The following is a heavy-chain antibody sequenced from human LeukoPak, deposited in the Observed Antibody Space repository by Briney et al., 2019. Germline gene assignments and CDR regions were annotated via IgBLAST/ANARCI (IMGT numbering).Heavy chain of an antibody. CDR1: GGSFSGNY. CDR2: INHSGRT. V-gene: IGHV4-34*01. CDR3: ARGRPAGIPAAIPQYYYYYYMDV. D-gene: IGHD2-2*02. Sequence: SETLSLTCAVSGGSFSGNYWSWIRQSPGKGLEWIGEINHSGRTNYNPSLKSRVTISVDTSKNQFSLKLSSVTAADTAVYYCARGRPAGIPAAIPQYYYYYYMDVWGKGTTVTVSS. J-gene: IGHJ6*03.